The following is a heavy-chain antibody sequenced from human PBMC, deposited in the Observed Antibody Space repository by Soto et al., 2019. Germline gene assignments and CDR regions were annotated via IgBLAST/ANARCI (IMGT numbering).Heavy chain of an antibody. CDR1: GGSISSGGYS. J-gene: IGHJ5*02. Sequence: SETLSLTCTVSGGSISSGGYSWSWIRQPPGKGLEWIGYIYHSGSTYYNPSLKSRVTISVDRSKNQFSLKLSSVTAADTAVYYCARQGATITPNWFDPWGQGTVVTVS. CDR3: ARQGATITPNWFDP. V-gene: IGHV4-30-2*01. D-gene: IGHD5-12*01. CDR2: IYHSGST.